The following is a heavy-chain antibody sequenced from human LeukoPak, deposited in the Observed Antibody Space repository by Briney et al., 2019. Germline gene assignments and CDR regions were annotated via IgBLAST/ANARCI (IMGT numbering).Heavy chain of an antibody. CDR2: ISSSSSYT. D-gene: IGHD4-17*01. CDR1: GFTFSDYY. Sequence: GGSLRLSCAASGFTFSDYYMSWIRQAPGKGLEWVSHISSSSSYTNYADSVKGRFTISRDNAKNSLYLQMNSLRAEDTAVYYCAREGAGDYGNFYYFDYWGQGTLVTVSS. CDR3: AREGAGDYGNFYYFDY. V-gene: IGHV3-11*06. J-gene: IGHJ4*02.